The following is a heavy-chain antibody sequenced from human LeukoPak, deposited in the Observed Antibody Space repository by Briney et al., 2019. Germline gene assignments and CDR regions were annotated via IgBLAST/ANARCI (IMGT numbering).Heavy chain of an antibody. Sequence: GGSLRLSFAASGFTVSSNYMSWVRQAPGKGLEWVSVIYSGGTTNYADSVKGRFTISRDNSKNTLYLQMNSLRAEDTAVYYCARGIVTMIDYWGQGTLVTVSS. CDR2: IYSGGTT. D-gene: IGHD3-22*01. V-gene: IGHV3-53*01. CDR1: GFTVSSNY. J-gene: IGHJ4*02. CDR3: ARGIVTMIDY.